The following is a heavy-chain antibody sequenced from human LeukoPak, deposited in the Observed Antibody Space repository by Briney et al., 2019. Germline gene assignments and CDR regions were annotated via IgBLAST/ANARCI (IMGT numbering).Heavy chain of an antibody. Sequence: NPGGSLRLSCAASGFTVSSNYMSWVRQPPGKGLEWIGEINHSGSTNYNPSLKSRVTISVDTSKNQFSLKLSSVTAADTAVYYCARGRIVVVPAAVYYYYYGMDVWGQGTTVTVSS. CDR1: GFTVSSNY. CDR2: INHSGST. CDR3: ARGRIVVVPAAVYYYYYGMDV. D-gene: IGHD2-2*01. V-gene: IGHV4-34*01. J-gene: IGHJ6*02.